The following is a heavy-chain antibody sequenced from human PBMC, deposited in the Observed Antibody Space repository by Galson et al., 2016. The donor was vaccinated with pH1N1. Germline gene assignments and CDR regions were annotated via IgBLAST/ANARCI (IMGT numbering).Heavy chain of an antibody. CDR2: IYPNTSDT. J-gene: IGHJ4*02. CDR1: GYRFSTYW. CDR3: ASGRRDSAYNWNLPLDY. Sequence: QSGAEVTKPGESLKISCSGAGYRFSTYWIGWVRQMPGQGLEWMAIIYPNTSDTKYNPSFEGQITISADRSIRTAYLQWSSLKASDTASYYCASGRRDSAYNWNLPLDYWGQGTLVTVSS. D-gene: IGHD1-20*01. V-gene: IGHV5-51*03.